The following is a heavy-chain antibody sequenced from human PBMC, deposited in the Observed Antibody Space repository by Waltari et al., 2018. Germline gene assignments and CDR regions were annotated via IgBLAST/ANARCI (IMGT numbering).Heavy chain of an antibody. D-gene: IGHD3-10*01. V-gene: IGHV4-59*01. CDR3: ARDGLWFGELPSFDH. Sequence: QVQLQESGPGLVKPSETLSLTCTVSGGSISNYFWSWIRQPPGKGLEWIGYVYSTGTTNYNPSLKSRVTISLDKSNNQCSLRLSSVTAADTAVYYCARDGLWFGELPSFDHWGRGTLVTVSS. J-gene: IGHJ4*02. CDR1: GGSISNYF. CDR2: VYSTGTT.